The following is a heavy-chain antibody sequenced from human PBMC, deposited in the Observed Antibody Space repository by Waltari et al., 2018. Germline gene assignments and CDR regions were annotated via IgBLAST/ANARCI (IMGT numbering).Heavy chain of an antibody. Sequence: QVQLVQSGAEVKKPGASVKVSCKASGYTFTGYYIHWLRHDPGQGLEWMGWISPNSGDTNYAQKFQGRVTMTRDTSTTTAYMELSRLTSDDTAVFYCARGDFRLSYYYMDVWGKGTTVTVSS. CDR3: ARGDFRLSYYYMDV. CDR1: GYTFTGYY. J-gene: IGHJ6*03. V-gene: IGHV1-2*02. CDR2: ISPNSGDT. D-gene: IGHD3-3*01.